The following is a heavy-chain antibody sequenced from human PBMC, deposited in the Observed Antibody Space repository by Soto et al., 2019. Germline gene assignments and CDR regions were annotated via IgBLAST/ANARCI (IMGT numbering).Heavy chain of an antibody. Sequence: QVQLVESGGGVVQPGRSLRLSCEDSGFTFRNNGMHWVRQVPGKGLEWVAVISYDGNNKYYADSVKGRFTISRDISKNTVYLQMNNLRTEDTAMYYCATGGSGNYLTYYYYYGMDVWGLGTTVTVSS. J-gene: IGHJ6*02. CDR3: ATGGSGNYLTYYYYYGMDV. CDR2: ISYDGNNK. D-gene: IGHD3-22*01. V-gene: IGHV3-30*03. CDR1: GFTFRNNG.